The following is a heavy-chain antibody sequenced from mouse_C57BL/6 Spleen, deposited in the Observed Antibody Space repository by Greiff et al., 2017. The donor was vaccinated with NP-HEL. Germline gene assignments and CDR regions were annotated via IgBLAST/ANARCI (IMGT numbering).Heavy chain of an antibody. CDR3: TTGDGNWGFDY. Sequence: EVQLQQSGAELVRPGASVKLSCTASGFNIKDDYMHWVKQRPEQGLEWIGWIDPENGDTEYASKFQGKATITADTSSNTAYLQLSSLTSEDTAVYYCTTGDGNWGFDYWGQGTTLTVSP. CDR1: GFNIKDDY. D-gene: IGHD2-1*01. V-gene: IGHV14-4*01. CDR2: IDPENGDT. J-gene: IGHJ2*01.